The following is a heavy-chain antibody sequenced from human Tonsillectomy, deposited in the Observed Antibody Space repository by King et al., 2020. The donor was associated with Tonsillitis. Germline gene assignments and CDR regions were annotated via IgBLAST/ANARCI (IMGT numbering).Heavy chain of an antibody. CDR1: GGSISSGGYS. J-gene: IGHJ4*02. Sequence: QLQESGSGLVKPSQTLSLTCAVSGGSISSGGYSWSWIRQPPGKGLEWIGYIYHSGSTYYNPSLKSRVTISVDRSKNQFSLKLSSVTAADTAVYSCARGGGDDVRGPSWYFDYWGQGTLVTVSS. CDR3: ARGGGDDVRGPSWYFDY. CDR2: IYHSGST. D-gene: IGHD3-10*02. V-gene: IGHV4-30-2*01.